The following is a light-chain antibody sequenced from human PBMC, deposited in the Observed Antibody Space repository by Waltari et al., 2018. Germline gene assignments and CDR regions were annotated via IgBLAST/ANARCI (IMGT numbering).Light chain of an antibody. CDR2: DVG. CDR3: NSYASSNTLV. J-gene: IGLJ2*01. CDR1: NSEIGAFNR. Sequence: QAALTQPPSMSGSPAQSVTISCTGTNSEIGAFNRVSWYQHHPGKAPKLMIYDVGQRPSGVADLCSGSKPGNTASLTISGLQPEDEADYYCNSYASSNTLVFGGGTRLTVL. V-gene: IGLV2-11*01.